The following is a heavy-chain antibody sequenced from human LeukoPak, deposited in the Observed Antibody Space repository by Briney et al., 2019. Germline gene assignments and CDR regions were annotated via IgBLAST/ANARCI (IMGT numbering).Heavy chain of an antibody. D-gene: IGHD6-19*01. V-gene: IGHV4-38-2*02. CDR1: GYSISSGYY. J-gene: IGHJ4*02. CDR3: ARVVPVAGSDY. Sequence: SETLSLTCTVSGYSISSGYYWGWIRQPPGKGLEWIATIFHSGSTYYSPSLRSRVTISLDTSKNQFSLKLSSVTAADTAVYYCARVVPVAGSDYWGQGTLVTVSS. CDR2: IFHSGST.